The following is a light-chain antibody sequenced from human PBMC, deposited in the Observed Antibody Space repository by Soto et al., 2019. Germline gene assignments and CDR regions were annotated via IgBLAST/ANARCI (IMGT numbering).Light chain of an antibody. CDR1: RMVSSSY. V-gene: IGKV3-20*01. Sequence: EIVLTQSPGTLSFSPGERSTLSFISSRMVSSSYLAWYQQKPGQAPRLLIYGASSRATGIPDRFSGSGSGTDFTLTISRLEPEDFAVYFCQRYGSSPLITFGQGTRLEIK. CDR2: GAS. J-gene: IGKJ5*01. CDR3: QRYGSSPLIT.